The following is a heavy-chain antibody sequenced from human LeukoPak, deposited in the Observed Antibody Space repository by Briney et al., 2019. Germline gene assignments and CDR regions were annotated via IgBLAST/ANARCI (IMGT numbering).Heavy chain of an antibody. CDR2: IWYDGSNK. J-gene: IGHJ4*02. V-gene: IGHV3-33*01. Sequence: GGSLRLSCAASGFTFSSYGMHWVRQAPGKGLEWVAVIWYDGSNKYYADSVKGRFTISRDNSKNTLYLQMNSLRAEDTAVYYCARDTYYHYYDSSGYHIDYWGQGTLVTVSS. CDR3: ARDTYYHYYDSSGYHIDY. CDR1: GFTFSSYG. D-gene: IGHD3-22*01.